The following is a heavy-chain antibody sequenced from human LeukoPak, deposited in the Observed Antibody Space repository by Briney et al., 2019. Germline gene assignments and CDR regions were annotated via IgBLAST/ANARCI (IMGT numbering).Heavy chain of an antibody. J-gene: IGHJ4*02. Sequence: GGSLRLSCAASGFTFSNAWMSWVRQAPGKGLEWVANIKQDGSEKNYVDSVKGRFTISRDNAKNALYLQMNSLRAEDTAVYYCARDGNRGGLGNWGQGTLVTVSS. V-gene: IGHV3-7*05. CDR2: IKQDGSEK. D-gene: IGHD4-23*01. CDR1: GFTFSNAW. CDR3: ARDGNRGGLGN.